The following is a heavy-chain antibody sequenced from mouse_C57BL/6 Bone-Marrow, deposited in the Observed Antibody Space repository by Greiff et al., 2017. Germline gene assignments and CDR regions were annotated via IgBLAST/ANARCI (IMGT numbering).Heavy chain of an antibody. V-gene: IGHV1-69*01. D-gene: IGHD2-3*01. CDR2: IDPSDSYT. CDR1: GYTFTSYW. Sequence: VQLQQPGAELVMPGASVKLSCKASGYTFTSYWMHWVKQRPGQGLEWIGEIDPSDSYTNYNQKFKGKFTLTVDKSTSTDYRQLSSLTSEVSAVDCCARSSDGYNRYWGQGTTLTVSA. J-gene: IGHJ2*01. CDR3: ARSSDGYNRY.